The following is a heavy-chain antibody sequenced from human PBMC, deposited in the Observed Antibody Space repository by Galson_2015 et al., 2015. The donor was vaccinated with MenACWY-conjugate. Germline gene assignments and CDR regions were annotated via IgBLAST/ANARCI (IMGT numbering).Heavy chain of an antibody. Sequence: SLRLSCAASGFIFSSYCMSWVRQAPGKGLEWVANIKQDESDKYYVDSVKGRFTISRDNAKNSLYLQMNSLRAEDTAVYYCATLGRENGEDNSDYRAFEFWGQGTLVTVSS. D-gene: IGHD3-22*01. J-gene: IGHJ3*01. V-gene: IGHV3-7*03. CDR3: ATLGRENGEDNSDYRAFEF. CDR2: IKQDESDK. CDR1: GFIFSSYC.